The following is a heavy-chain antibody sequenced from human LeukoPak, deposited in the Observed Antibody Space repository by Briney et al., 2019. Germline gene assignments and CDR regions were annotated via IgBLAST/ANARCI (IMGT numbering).Heavy chain of an antibody. CDR1: GGSISSSSYY. V-gene: IGHV4-39*01. J-gene: IGHJ4*02. CDR3: ARSHEYSSGWFFDY. CDR2: IYYSGST. D-gene: IGHD6-19*01. Sequence: SETLSLICTVSGGSISSSSYYWGWIRQPPGKGLEWIGSIYYSGSTYYNPSLKSRVTISVDTSKNQFSLKLSSVTAADTAVYYCARSHEYSSGWFFDYWGQGTLVTVSS.